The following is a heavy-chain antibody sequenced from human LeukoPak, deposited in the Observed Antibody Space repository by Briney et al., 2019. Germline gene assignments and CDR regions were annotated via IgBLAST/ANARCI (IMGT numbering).Heavy chain of an antibody. D-gene: IGHD3-9*01. CDR2: IKEDGSEK. J-gene: IGHJ4*02. V-gene: IGHV3-7*04. CDR1: GFTFSSVW. Sequence: GGSLRLSCASSGFTFSSVWMSWVRQAPGKGLEWVANIKEDGSEKYYVDSVKGRFTISRDNAKNSLYLQMNSLRAEDTAVYYCARARDILTGYSAFDYWGQGTLVTVSS. CDR3: ARARDILTGYSAFDY.